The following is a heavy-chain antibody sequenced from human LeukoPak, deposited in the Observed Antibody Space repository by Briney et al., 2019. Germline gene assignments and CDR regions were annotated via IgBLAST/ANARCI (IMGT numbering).Heavy chain of an antibody. CDR2: IYHSGST. V-gene: IGHV4-4*02. J-gene: IGHJ4*02. D-gene: IGHD3/OR15-3a*01. CDR3: ARRTGYYLRYFDY. Sequence: TSETLSLTCAVSGGSISSSNWWSWVRQPPGKGLEWIGEIYHSGSTNYNPSLKSRVTISVDKSKNQFSLKLSSVTAADTAVYYCARRTGYYLRYFDYWGQGTLVTVSS. CDR1: GGSISSSNW.